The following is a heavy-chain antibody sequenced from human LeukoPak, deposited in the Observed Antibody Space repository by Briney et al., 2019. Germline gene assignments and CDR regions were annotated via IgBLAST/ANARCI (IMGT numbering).Heavy chain of an antibody. J-gene: IGHJ4*02. CDR2: IYSTGNT. Sequence: SETLSLTCTVSGDSISSGSYYWGWIRQSPGKGLEWIGSIYSTGNTLYTPSLKSRVAISVDTSKNLFSLNLHSVTAADTAVYYCARDLWSTGAGVFDFWGQGALVAVSS. CDR1: GDSISSGSYY. CDR3: ARDLWSTGAGVFDF. D-gene: IGHD2-21*01. V-gene: IGHV4-39*07.